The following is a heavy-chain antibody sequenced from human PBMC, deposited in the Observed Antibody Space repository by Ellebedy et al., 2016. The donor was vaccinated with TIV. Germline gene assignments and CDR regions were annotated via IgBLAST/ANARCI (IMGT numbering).Heavy chain of an antibody. CDR1: GFNFGSYW. V-gene: IGHV3-7*01. Sequence: GESLKISCVASGFNFGSYWMTWVRQGPGRGLECVANMKGVGSQTLSVDSVKGRFTISRDDSKNEVFLQMSSLRAEDTAVYYCARPSYQLLSYYFDSWGQGTLVTVSS. D-gene: IGHD2-2*01. CDR3: ARPSYQLLSYYFDS. J-gene: IGHJ4*02. CDR2: MKGVGSQT.